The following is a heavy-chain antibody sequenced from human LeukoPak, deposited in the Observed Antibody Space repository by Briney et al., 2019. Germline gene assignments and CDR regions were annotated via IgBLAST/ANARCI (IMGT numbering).Heavy chain of an antibody. V-gene: IGHV4-4*07. Sequence: PSETLSLTCTVSGGSISSYYWSWIRQPAGKGLEWIGRIYTSGSTNYNPSLKSRVTMSVDTSKNQFSLKLSSVTAADTAVYYCAREYSSSWYAYNWFDPWGQGTLVTVSS. D-gene: IGHD6-13*01. CDR3: AREYSSSWYAYNWFDP. CDR2: IYTSGST. J-gene: IGHJ5*02. CDR1: GGSISSYY.